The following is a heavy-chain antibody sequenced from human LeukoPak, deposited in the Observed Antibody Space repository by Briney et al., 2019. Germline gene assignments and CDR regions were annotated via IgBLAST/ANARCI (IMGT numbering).Heavy chain of an antibody. D-gene: IGHD5-24*01. V-gene: IGHV4-39*07. Sequence: PSETLSLTCIVSSGSISSSTYYWGWIRQPPGKGLEWIGTIYYTGSTYYNPSLKSRVTISVDTSKNQFSLKLTSVTAADTAVYYCARAVGTDGYNLWVYWGQGTLVTVSS. CDR2: IYYTGST. J-gene: IGHJ4*02. CDR3: ARAVGTDGYNLWVY. CDR1: SGSISSSTYY.